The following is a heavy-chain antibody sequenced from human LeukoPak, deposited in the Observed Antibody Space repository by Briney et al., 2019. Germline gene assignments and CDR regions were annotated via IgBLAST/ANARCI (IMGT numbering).Heavy chain of an antibody. CDR1: GYSFTSYW. Sequence: GEALKISCKGSGYSFTSYWIGWVRQMPGKGLGWMGIIYPGDSDTRYSPSFQGQVTISADKSISTAYLQWSSLKASDTAMYHCARLAHEQWLDLDYWGQGTLVTVSS. J-gene: IGHJ4*02. CDR3: ARLAHEQWLDLDY. CDR2: IYPGDSDT. D-gene: IGHD6-19*01. V-gene: IGHV5-51*01.